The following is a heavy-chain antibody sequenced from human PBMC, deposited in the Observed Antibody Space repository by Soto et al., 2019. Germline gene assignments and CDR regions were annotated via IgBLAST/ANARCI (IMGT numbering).Heavy chain of an antibody. CDR1: GFTFRNYA. Sequence: QVQLVESGGGVVQPGRSLRLSCAASGFTFRNYAMHWVRQAPGKGLECVAVISYDGSNKFYRDYVKGRFTISRDNSKNPLYLQINSLRYEDTAVYYCARGDREDIAVVVGVRPGESGVDVWGQGTTVTVSS. CDR3: ARGDREDIAVVVGVRPGESGVDV. CDR2: ISYDGSNK. J-gene: IGHJ6*02. V-gene: IGHV3-30-3*01. D-gene: IGHD2-15*01.